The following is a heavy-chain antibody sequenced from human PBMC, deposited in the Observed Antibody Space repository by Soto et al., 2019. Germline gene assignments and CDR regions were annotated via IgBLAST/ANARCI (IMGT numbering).Heavy chain of an antibody. D-gene: IGHD4-17*01. CDR3: AKASTVTLYYYYMDV. CDR2: ISWNSGSI. CDR1: GFTFDDYA. Sequence: GGSLSLSCAASGFTFDDYAMHWVRPAPGKGLEWVSGISWNSGSIGYADSVKGRFTISRDNAKNSLYLQMNSLRAEDTALYYCAKASTVTLYYYYMDVWGKGTTVTVSS. J-gene: IGHJ6*03. V-gene: IGHV3-9*01.